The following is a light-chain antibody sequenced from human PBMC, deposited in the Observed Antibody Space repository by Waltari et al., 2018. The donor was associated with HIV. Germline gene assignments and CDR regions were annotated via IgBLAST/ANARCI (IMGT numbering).Light chain of an antibody. CDR3: QQHYTTPYT. CDR1: LSVLYSSNNKNF. V-gene: IGKV4-1*01. Sequence: DLVITQSSDSLALSLGEMAIIHCKSHLSVLYSSNNKNFLAWYQQKSGQSPKLLVYWASTRESGVPDRFSGSGSGTDFTLTISSLQAEDVAVYFCQQHYTTPYTFGQGTKLEIK. CDR2: WAS. J-gene: IGKJ2*01.